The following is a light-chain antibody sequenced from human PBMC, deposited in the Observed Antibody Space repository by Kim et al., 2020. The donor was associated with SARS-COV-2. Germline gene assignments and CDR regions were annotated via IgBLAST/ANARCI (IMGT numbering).Light chain of an antibody. Sequence: ELTQPPSASGIPGQTVTITCSGGISNVGRNTVNWFQQFPGTAPKLLTYNNFQRASGVPARFSASKSGTSASLAISGLQSDDEADYHCAAWDDSLTGYVFGSWTKVTVL. CDR2: NNF. V-gene: IGLV1-44*01. CDR3: AAWDDSLTGYV. CDR1: ISNVGRNT. J-gene: IGLJ1*01.